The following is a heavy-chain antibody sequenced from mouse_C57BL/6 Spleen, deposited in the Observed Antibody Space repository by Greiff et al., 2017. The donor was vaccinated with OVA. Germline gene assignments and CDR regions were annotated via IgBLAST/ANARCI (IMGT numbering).Heavy chain of an antibody. D-gene: IGHD2-13*01. CDR1: GYAFSSSW. CDR3: ARVGTTPAWFAY. CDR2: IYPGDGDT. Sequence: QVQLQQPGPELVKPGASVKISCKASGYAFSSSWMNWVKQRPGKGLEWIGRIYPGDGDTNYNGKFKGKATLTADKSSSTAYMQLSSLTSEDSAVDFCARVGTTPAWFAYWGQGTLVTVSA. J-gene: IGHJ3*01. V-gene: IGHV1-82*01.